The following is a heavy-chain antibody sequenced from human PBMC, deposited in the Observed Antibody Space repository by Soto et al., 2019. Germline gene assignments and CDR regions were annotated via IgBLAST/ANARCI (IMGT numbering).Heavy chain of an antibody. CDR3: ARGAVTGTSLFDY. J-gene: IGHJ4*02. V-gene: IGHV3-48*03. D-gene: IGHD6-19*01. Sequence: GGSLRLSCVVSGFTFSRDEMHWVRQAPGKGLEWLSYISDSGDSIYYADSVKGRFTISRDYAKNSLYLQMDSLRHEDTAVYYCARGAVTGTSLFDYWGLGTLVTVSS. CDR1: GFTFSRDE. CDR2: ISDSGDSI.